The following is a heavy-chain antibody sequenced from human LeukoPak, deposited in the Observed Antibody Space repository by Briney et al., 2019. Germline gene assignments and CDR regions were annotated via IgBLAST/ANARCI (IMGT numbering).Heavy chain of an antibody. CDR2: IIPIFGTA. J-gene: IGHJ4*02. D-gene: IGHD3-10*01. V-gene: IGHV1-69*13. Sequence: GAAVKASCKASGGTFSSYAISWVRQAPGQGLEWMGGIIPIFGTANYAQKFQGRVTITADESTSTAYMELSSLRSEDTAVYYCARGSYSVYFDYWGQGTLVTVSS. CDR1: GGTFSSYA. CDR3: ARGSYSVYFDY.